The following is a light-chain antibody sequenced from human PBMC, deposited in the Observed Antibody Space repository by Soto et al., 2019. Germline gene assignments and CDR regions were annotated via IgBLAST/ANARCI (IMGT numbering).Light chain of an antibody. V-gene: IGLV2-14*01. J-gene: IGLJ1*01. CDR3: SSYTSSSTLDV. Sequence: QSALTQPASVSGSPGQSLTFPGTGTGSDVGGYNYVSWYQHHPGKAPKLIIYGASNRPSGVSNRSSGSKSGNTASLTISGLQAEDEADYYCSSYTSSSTLDVFGTGTKLTVL. CDR1: GSDVGGYNY. CDR2: GAS.